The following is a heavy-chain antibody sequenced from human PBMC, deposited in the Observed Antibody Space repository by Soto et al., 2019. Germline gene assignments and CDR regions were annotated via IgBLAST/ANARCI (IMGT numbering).Heavy chain of an antibody. V-gene: IGHV4-39*01. J-gene: IGHJ5*02. CDR3: ARPQHKDPGDPTWSAP. Sequence: SETLSLTCVVSGYSISTNNWWGWIRQSPGKGLEWIASIYYTGNTFYNPSLKTRVTLSVDTSDNQFSLKLTSVTAADTAVYFWARPQHKDPGDPTWSAPGGKGPLVTV. CDR1: GYSISTNNW. CDR2: IYYTGNT. D-gene: IGHD4-17*01.